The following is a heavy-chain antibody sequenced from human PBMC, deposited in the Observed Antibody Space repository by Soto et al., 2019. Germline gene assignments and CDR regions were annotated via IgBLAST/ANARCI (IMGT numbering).Heavy chain of an antibody. CDR2: IYYSGST. D-gene: IGHD5-18*01. Sequence: PSETLSLTCTVSGGSISSYYWSWIRQPPGKGLEWIGYIYYSGSTNYNPSLKSRVTISVDTSKNQFSLKLSSVTAADTAVYYCARGRENSYGLSDWYFALWGRGTLVTVSS. CDR1: GGSISSYY. V-gene: IGHV4-59*01. J-gene: IGHJ2*01. CDR3: ARGRENSYGLSDWYFAL.